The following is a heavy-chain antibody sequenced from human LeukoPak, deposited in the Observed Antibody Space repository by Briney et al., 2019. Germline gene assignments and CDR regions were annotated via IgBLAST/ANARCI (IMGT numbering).Heavy chain of an antibody. D-gene: IGHD6-19*01. J-gene: IGHJ4*02. CDR3: ARDGGSGWSSAFLDH. V-gene: IGHV3-53*01. CDR1: GFTVSINY. CDR2: IYSGGNT. Sequence: GGSLRLSCAASGFTVSINYMSWVRQAPGKGPEWVSVIYSGGNTEYADSVKGRFTISRDNAKNTLYLQMRSLRAEDTAMYYCARDGGSGWSSAFLDHWGQGTLVTVSS.